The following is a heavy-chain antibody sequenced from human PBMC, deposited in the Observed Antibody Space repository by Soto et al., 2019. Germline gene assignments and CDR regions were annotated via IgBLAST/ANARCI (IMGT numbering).Heavy chain of an antibody. Sequence: WIRQPPGKGLEWVGRIKSKTDGGTTDYAAPVKGRFTISRDDSKNTLYLQMNSLKTEDTAVYYCTTVEWELLFDAFDIWGQGTMVTVSS. D-gene: IGHD1-26*01. CDR2: IKSKTDGGTT. J-gene: IGHJ3*02. V-gene: IGHV3-15*01. CDR3: TTVEWELLFDAFDI.